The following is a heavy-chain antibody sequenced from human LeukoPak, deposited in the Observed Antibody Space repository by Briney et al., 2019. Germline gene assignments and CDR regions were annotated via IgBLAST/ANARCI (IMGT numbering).Heavy chain of an antibody. CDR1: GFTLSTNA. Sequence: GGSLRLSCLTSGFTLSTNAMSWVRQAPGKGLEWISGISGSSASTYYADSVKGRFTISRDDSRNTLYLQMNSLRGDDTAVYYCAKDVGKWESLHFFDYWGQGTLVTVSS. CDR3: AKDVGKWESLHFFDY. CDR2: ISGSSAST. J-gene: IGHJ4*02. V-gene: IGHV3-23*01. D-gene: IGHD1-26*01.